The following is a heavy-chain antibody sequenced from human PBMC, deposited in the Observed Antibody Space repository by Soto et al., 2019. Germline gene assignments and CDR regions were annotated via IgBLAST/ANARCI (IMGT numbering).Heavy chain of an antibody. D-gene: IGHD5-12*01. V-gene: IGHV3-23*01. CDR1: GFTFSTFA. CDR2: ILGRGDT. Sequence: EVQLLESGGGSVQPGGSLRLSCAASGFTFSTFAMSWVRQAPGKGLEWVSGILGRGDTYYEESVKGRFTISRDNSKNTVFLRLNSLRVEATASYYCAKDVRPAGYRDFASWGQGPLGTVSS. CDR3: AKDVRPAGYRDFAS. J-gene: IGHJ4*02.